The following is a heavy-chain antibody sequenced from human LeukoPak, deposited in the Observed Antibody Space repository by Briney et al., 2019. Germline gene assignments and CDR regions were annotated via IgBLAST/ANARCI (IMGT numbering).Heavy chain of an antibody. CDR3: AKDRASMMLGVMA. J-gene: IGHJ5*02. V-gene: IGHV3-9*01. Sequence: GGSLRLSCVASGFTFDDYAMHWVRQAPGKGLEWVSGLSWGGGTIGYGDSVKDRFIISRDNAKNSVYLQMNSLRPEDTAFYYCAKDRASMMLGVMAWGQGTLVTVSS. CDR1: GFTFDDYA. D-gene: IGHD3-16*01. CDR2: LSWGGGTI.